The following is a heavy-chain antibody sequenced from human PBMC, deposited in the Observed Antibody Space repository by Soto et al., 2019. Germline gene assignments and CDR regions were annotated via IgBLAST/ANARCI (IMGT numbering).Heavy chain of an antibody. CDR2: ISAYNGNT. CDR3: ARDVGSLDY. Sequence: ASVKVSCKASGYTFTSYGISWVRQAPGQGLEWMGWISAYNGNTKYSQKFQGRVTITRDTSASTAYMELSSLRSEDTAVYYCARDVGSLDYWGQGTLVTVSS. D-gene: IGHD3-16*01. V-gene: IGHV1-18*01. J-gene: IGHJ4*01. CDR1: GYTFTSYG.